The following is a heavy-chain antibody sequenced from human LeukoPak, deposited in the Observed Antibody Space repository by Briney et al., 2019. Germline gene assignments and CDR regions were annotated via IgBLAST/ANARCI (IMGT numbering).Heavy chain of an antibody. V-gene: IGHV4-59*01. D-gene: IGHD7-27*01. CDR2: VYYTGST. CDR3: ASSTGTVFDY. Sequence: PSETLSLTCTVSGGSITAYYWSWIRQPPGKGLEWIGYVYYTGSTEYNPSLRSRVTISLEMSKHQFSLDLTSVTAADTAVYYCASSTGTVFDYWGQGALVTVSS. J-gene: IGHJ4*02. CDR1: GGSITAYY.